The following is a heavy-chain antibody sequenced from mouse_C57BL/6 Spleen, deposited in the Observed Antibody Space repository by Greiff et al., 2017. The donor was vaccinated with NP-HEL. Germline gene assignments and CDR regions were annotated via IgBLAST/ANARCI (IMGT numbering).Heavy chain of an antibody. CDR1: GFSLTSYG. Sequence: VKLVESGPGLVQPSQSLSITCTVSGFSLTSYGVHWVRQSPGKGLEWLGVIWSGGSTDYNAAFISRLSISKDNSKSQVFFKMNSLQADDTAIYYCAREEAYYGSSDNAMDYWGQGTSVTVSS. J-gene: IGHJ4*01. D-gene: IGHD1-1*01. V-gene: IGHV2-2*01. CDR2: IWSGGST. CDR3: AREEAYYGSSDNAMDY.